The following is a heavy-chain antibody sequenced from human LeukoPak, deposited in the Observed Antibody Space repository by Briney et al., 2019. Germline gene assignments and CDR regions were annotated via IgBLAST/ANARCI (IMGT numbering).Heavy chain of an antibody. CDR3: AKDAKGVSSIAAYRN. CDR1: GFTFSSYA. CDR2: ISGSGGST. Sequence: GGSLRLSCAASGFTFSSYAMSWVRQAPGKGLEWVSAISGSGGSTYYADSVKGRFTISRDNSKNALYLQMNSLRAEDTAVYYCAKDAKGVSSIAAYRNWGQGTLVTVSS. V-gene: IGHV3-23*01. J-gene: IGHJ4*02. D-gene: IGHD6-6*01.